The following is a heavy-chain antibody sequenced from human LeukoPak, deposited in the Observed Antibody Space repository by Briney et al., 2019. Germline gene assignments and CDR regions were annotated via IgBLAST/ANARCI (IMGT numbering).Heavy chain of an antibody. J-gene: IGHJ4*02. D-gene: IGHD3-22*01. CDR2: ISYTGST. Sequence: SETLPLTCTVSGGSIIGYDWSWIRQPPGKGLEWIGYISYTGSTKFSPSLKSRLAMSVDTSSNQFSLHLSSVTAADTAVYYCARTWHYDSSDYFPFDNWGQGTLVTVSS. CDR3: ARTWHYDSSDYFPFDN. CDR1: GGSIIGYD. V-gene: IGHV4-59*08.